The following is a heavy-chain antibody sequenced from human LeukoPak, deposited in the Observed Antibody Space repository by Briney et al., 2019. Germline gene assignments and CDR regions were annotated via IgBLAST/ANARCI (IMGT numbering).Heavy chain of an antibody. D-gene: IGHD3-3*01. CDR1: GYTFTSYE. CDR2: MNPNSGNT. J-gene: IGHJ4*02. CDR3: ARGGYDFWSGYFRGTKYYFDY. V-gene: IGHV1-8*01. Sequence: GASVKVSCKASGYTFTSYEINWVRQATGQGLEWMGWMNPNSGNTGYAQKFQGRVTMTRNTSISTAYMELSSLRSEDTAVYYCARGGYDFWSGYFRGTKYYFDYWGQGTLVTVSS.